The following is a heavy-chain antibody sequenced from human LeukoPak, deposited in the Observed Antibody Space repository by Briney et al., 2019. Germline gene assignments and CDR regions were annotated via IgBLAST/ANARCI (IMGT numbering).Heavy chain of an antibody. V-gene: IGHV1-2*02. CDR3: ARGPSILWFGNFDY. CDR2: INPNSGGT. J-gene: IGHJ4*02. D-gene: IGHD3-10*01. CDR1: GGTFSSYA. Sequence: ASVKVSCKASGGTFSSYAISWVRQAPGQGLEWMGWINPNSGGTNYAQKFQGRVTMTRDTSISTAYMELSRLRSDDTAVYYCARGPSILWFGNFDYWGQGTLVTVSS.